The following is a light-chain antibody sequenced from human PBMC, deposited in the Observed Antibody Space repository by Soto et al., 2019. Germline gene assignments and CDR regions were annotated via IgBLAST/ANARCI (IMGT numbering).Light chain of an antibody. CDR3: QQRSNWPPIT. J-gene: IGKJ5*01. CDR1: QSVATN. CDR2: GAS. Sequence: EIVMTQSPATLSVSPGERATLSYRASQSVATNLAWYQQKPGQPPRLLIYGASTRATGIPARFSGSGSGTDFTLTISSLEPEDFAVYYCQQRSNWPPITFGQGTRLEIK. V-gene: IGKV3-15*01.